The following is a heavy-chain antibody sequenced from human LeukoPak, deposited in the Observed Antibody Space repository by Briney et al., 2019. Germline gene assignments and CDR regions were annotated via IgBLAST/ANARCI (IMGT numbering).Heavy chain of an antibody. Sequence: GASVKVSCKASGYTFTSSDINWMRQAAGQGLEWMGWINPNSGRTGYAQKFQGRVTMTANTSISTAYMELSSLRFDDTAVYYCARGRSGLAAAGTYDYWGQGTLITVSS. CDR2: INPNSGRT. D-gene: IGHD6-13*01. V-gene: IGHV1-8*01. CDR3: ARGRSGLAAAGTYDY. CDR1: GYTFTSSD. J-gene: IGHJ4*02.